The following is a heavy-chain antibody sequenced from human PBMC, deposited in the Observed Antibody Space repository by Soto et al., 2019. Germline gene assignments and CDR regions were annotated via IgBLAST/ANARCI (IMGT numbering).Heavy chain of an antibody. D-gene: IGHD3-10*01. CDR3: ARVRHYYYGSGSYGPDY. Sequence: PSETLSLTCAVYGGSFSGYYWSWIRQPPGKGLEWIGEINRSGSTNYNPSLKSRVTISVDTSKNQFSLKLSSVTAADTAVYYCARVRHYYYGSGSYGPDYWGQGTLVTVSS. CDR1: GGSFSGYY. J-gene: IGHJ4*02. CDR2: INRSGST. V-gene: IGHV4-34*01.